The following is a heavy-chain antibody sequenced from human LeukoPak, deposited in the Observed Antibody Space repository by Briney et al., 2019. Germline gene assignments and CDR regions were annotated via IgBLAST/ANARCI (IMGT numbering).Heavy chain of an antibody. J-gene: IGHJ3*02. CDR2: IYYTGST. D-gene: IGHD4-17*01. V-gene: IGHV4-59*08. CDR1: GGSISSYY. CDR3: ARRLATTVTVAFDI. Sequence: PSETLSLTCTVSGGSISSYYWSWIRQPPGKGLEWIGYIYYTGSTNYNPSLKSRVTMSVDTSKNQFSLKLSSVTAADTAVYYCARRLATTVTVAFDIWGQGTMVTVS.